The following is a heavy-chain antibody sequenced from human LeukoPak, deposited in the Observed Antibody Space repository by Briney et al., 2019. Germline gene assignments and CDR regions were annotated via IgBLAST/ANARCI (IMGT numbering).Heavy chain of an antibody. J-gene: IGHJ4*02. D-gene: IGHD5-18*01. CDR3: ARIEAVTRGYNHAYYFDY. CDR2: IYHSGST. Sequence: SETLSLTCTVSGYSISSGYYSGWIRQPPGKGLEWIGSIYHSGSTYYNPSLKSRVTISVDTSKNQFSLKLSSVTAADTAVYYCARIEAVTRGYNHAYYFDYWGQGTLVTVSS. CDR1: GYSISSGYY. V-gene: IGHV4-38-2*02.